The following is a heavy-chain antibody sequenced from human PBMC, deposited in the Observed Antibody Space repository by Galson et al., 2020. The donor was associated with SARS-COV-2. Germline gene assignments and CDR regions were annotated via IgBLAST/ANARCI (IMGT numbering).Heavy chain of an antibody. D-gene: IGHD5-18*01. J-gene: IGHJ4*02. CDR3: ARHRNSYVHNFCY. V-gene: IGHV4-39*01. Sequence: SETLSLTCTVSGDSISSGGNYWAWIRQPPGKGLEWIGSLSYGGGTYYTSSLKGRVTISVDTSQNLFALKLNSVTAADTAVYFCARHRNSYVHNFCYWGQGTQVNVSS. CDR1: GDSISSGGNY. CDR2: LSYGGGT.